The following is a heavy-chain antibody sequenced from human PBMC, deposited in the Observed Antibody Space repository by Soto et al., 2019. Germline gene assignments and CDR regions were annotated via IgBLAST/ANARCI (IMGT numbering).Heavy chain of an antibody. J-gene: IGHJ4*02. CDR3: ARLATRYYFDY. CDR1: GCSISSSSYY. D-gene: IGHD1-1*01. V-gene: IGHV4-39*01. Sequence: SDTLSLTCTVSGCSISSSSYYWGWIRQPPGKGLEWIGSIYYSGSTYYNPSLKSRVTISVDTSKNQFSLKLSSVTAADTAVYYCARLATRYYFDYWGQGTLVTVS. CDR2: IYYSGST.